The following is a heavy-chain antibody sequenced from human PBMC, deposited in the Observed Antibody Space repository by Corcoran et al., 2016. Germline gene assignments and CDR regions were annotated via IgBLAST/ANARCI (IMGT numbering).Heavy chain of an antibody. J-gene: IGHJ2*01. CDR1: GYTFTSYY. D-gene: IGHD3-16*01. CDR2: INPSGGST. CDR3: AARGGDGWYFDL. V-gene: IGHV1-46*01. Sequence: QVQLVQSGAEVKKPGASVKVSCKASGYTFTSYYMHWMRQAPGQGLEWVGIINPSGGSTSYAQKFQGRVTMTRDTSTRTVYMELSSLRAEDTPVYYCAARGGDGWYFDLWCRVTLVTVSS.